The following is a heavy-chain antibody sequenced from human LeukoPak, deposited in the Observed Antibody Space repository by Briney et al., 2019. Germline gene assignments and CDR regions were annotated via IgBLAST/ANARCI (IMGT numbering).Heavy chain of an antibody. Sequence: GGSLRLSCAASGFTFTTYWMSWVRQAPGKGLEWVSNIKQDGSEKYYVDSVKGRFTISRDNAKNSLYLQMNSLRAEDTAMYYCARVRVGYCSSATCPRAFDIWGQGTMVTVSS. CDR3: ARVRVGYCSSATCPRAFDI. V-gene: IGHV3-7*04. CDR1: GFTFTTYW. D-gene: IGHD2-2*01. CDR2: IKQDGSEK. J-gene: IGHJ3*02.